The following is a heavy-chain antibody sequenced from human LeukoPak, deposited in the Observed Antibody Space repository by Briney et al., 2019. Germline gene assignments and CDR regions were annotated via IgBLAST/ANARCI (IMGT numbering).Heavy chain of an antibody. CDR2: ISSSGSTI. CDR1: GFTFSSYE. J-gene: IGHJ4*02. D-gene: IGHD6-13*01. Sequence: GGSLRLSCAASGFTFSSYEMNWVRQAPGKGLEWVSYISSSGSTIYYADSVKGRFTISRDNAKNSLYLQMNSLRAEDTAVYYCARFPIAAGKFDYWGQGTLVTVSS. V-gene: IGHV3-48*03. CDR3: ARFPIAAGKFDY.